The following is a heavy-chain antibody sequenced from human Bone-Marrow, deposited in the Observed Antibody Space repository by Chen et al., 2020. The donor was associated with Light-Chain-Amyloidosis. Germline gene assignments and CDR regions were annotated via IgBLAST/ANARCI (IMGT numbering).Heavy chain of an antibody. D-gene: IGHD3-3*01. V-gene: IGHV1-2*02. CDR1: GFTFTNYR. CDR2: INLNSGDT. J-gene: IGHJ5*02. Sequence: QVQMVQSGAEVRKPGASVKVSCKTSGFTFTNYRIHWVRQAPGQGLAWMGWINLNSGDTKYAGKFQGRVTLTRDTSTTTSYMELSGLRSDDTALYYCARDFWVAGFTTTNWFDPWGQGTLITVSS. CDR3: ARDFWVAGFTTTNWFDP.